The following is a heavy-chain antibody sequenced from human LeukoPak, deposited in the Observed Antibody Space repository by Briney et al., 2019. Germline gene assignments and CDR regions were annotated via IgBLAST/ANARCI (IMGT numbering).Heavy chain of an antibody. CDR2: INHSGST. D-gene: IGHD3-16*02. CDR3: ARAGFNVWGSYRYDY. CDR1: GGSFSGYY. Sequence: PSETLSLTCAVYGGSFSGYYWSWLRQPPGKGLEWTAEINHSGSTNYNPSLKSRVTISVDTSKNQFSLKLSSVTAADTAVYYCARAGFNVWGSYRYDYWGQGTLVTVSS. V-gene: IGHV4-34*01. J-gene: IGHJ4*02.